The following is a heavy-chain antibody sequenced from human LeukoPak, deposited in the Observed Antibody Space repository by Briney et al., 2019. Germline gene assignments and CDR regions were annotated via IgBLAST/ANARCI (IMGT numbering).Heavy chain of an antibody. D-gene: IGHD5-24*01. Sequence: GGSLRLSCAASGFTFDDYAMHWVRQAPGKGLEWVSGISWNSGSIGYADSVKGRFTISRDNAKNSLYLQMNSLRAEDMALHYCAKGDGYNLVDYWGQGTLVTVSS. CDR3: AKGDGYNLVDY. J-gene: IGHJ4*02. V-gene: IGHV3-9*03. CDR1: GFTFDDYA. CDR2: ISWNSGSI.